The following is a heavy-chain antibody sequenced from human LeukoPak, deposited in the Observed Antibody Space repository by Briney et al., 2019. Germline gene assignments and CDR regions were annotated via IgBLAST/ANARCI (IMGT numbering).Heavy chain of an antibody. Sequence: SETLSLTCAVYGGSFSGYYWSWIRQPPGKGLEWIGYIYYSGSTNYNPSLKSRVTISVDTSKNQFSLKLSSVTAADTAVYYCARFIASYDILTGFQSDNWFDPWGQGTLVTVSS. CDR3: ARFIASYDILTGFQSDNWFDP. CDR1: GGSFSGYY. J-gene: IGHJ5*02. D-gene: IGHD3-9*01. V-gene: IGHV4-59*01. CDR2: IYYSGST.